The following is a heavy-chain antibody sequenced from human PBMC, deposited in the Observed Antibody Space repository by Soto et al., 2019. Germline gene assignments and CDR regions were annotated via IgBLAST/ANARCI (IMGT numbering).Heavy chain of an antibody. D-gene: IGHD3-9*01. CDR3: AKDAKILDWLPTSYYYDF. CDR1: GFRFSSYA. J-gene: IGHJ4*02. Sequence: EVQVLESGGDLAQPGGSLRLSCAASGFRFSSYAMSWVRQSPGKGLEWVSSISRSGNSTYSADSVRGRFTISRDNSKNTLYLQMYSRRAEDTAVDYCAKDAKILDWLPTSYYYDFWGRGALVTVSS. CDR2: ISRSGNST. V-gene: IGHV3-23*01.